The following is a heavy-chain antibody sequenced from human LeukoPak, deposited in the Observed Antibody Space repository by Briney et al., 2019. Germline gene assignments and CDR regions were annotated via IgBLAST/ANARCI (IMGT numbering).Heavy chain of an antibody. CDR2: ISGSGGST. D-gene: IGHD6-13*01. CDR1: GFTFSSYG. V-gene: IGHV3-23*01. Sequence: GGSLRLSCAASGFTFSSYGMIWVRQAPGKGLEWVSGISGSGGSTYLADSVKGRFTISRDNSKNTLYLQMNSLRADDTAVYYCAKDRPTVYSSSWLHFLDSWGQGTLVTVSS. CDR3: AKDRPTVYSSSWLHFLDS. J-gene: IGHJ4*02.